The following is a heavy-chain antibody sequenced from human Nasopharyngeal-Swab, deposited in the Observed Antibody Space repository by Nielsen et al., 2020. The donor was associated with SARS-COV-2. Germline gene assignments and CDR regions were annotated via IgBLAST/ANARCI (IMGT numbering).Heavy chain of an antibody. V-gene: IGHV5-51*01. Sequence: VRQMPGKGLEWMGIIYPGDSDTRYSPSFQGQVTISADKSISTAYLQWSSLKASDTAMYYYARYPGIAAAGTDEYFQHWGQGTLVTVSS. CDR3: ARYPGIAAAGTDEYFQH. D-gene: IGHD6-13*01. CDR2: IYPGDSDT. J-gene: IGHJ1*01.